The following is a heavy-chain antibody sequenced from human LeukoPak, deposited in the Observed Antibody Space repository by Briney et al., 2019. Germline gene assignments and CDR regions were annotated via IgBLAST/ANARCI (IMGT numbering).Heavy chain of an antibody. CDR3: ASSGRSFEP. CDR1: GFTFSSYA. V-gene: IGHV3-30-3*01. J-gene: IGHJ5*02. Sequence: GRSLRLSCAASGFTFSSYAMHWVRQAPGKGLEWVAVISYDGSNKYYADSVKGRFTISRDNSKNTLYLQMNSLRAEDTAVYYCASSGRSFEPWGQGTLVTVSS. CDR2: ISYDGSNK. D-gene: IGHD3-9*01.